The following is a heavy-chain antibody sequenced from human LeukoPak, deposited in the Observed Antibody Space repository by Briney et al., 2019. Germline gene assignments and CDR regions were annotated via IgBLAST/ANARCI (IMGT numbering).Heavy chain of an antibody. CDR1: GGSISSYY. J-gene: IGHJ5*02. Sequence: PSETLSLTCTVSGGSISSYYWSWIRQPPGKGLEWIGYIYYSGSTNYNPSLKSRVTISVDTSKNQFSLKLSSVTTADTAVYYCARGLPSPATTVRVFKPNWFDPWGQGTLVTVSS. V-gene: IGHV4-59*01. D-gene: IGHD4-17*01. CDR2: IYYSGST. CDR3: ARGLPSPATTVRVFKPNWFDP.